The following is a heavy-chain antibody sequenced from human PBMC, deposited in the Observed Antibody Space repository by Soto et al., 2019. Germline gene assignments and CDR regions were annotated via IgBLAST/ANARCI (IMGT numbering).Heavy chain of an antibody. D-gene: IGHD3-3*01. Sequence: ASVKVSCKASGYTFTGYYMHWVRQAPGQGLEWMGWINAGNGNTKYSQKFQGRVTITRDTSASTAYMELSSLRSEDTAVYYCARGYDFPRARYYYYGMDVWGQGTTVTVSS. CDR2: INAGNGNT. V-gene: IGHV1-3*01. CDR1: GYTFTGYY. J-gene: IGHJ6*02. CDR3: ARGYDFPRARYYYYGMDV.